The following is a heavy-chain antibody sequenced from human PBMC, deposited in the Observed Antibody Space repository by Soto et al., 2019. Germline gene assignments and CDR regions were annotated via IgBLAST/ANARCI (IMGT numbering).Heavy chain of an antibody. Sequence: QVQLVESGGGFVKPGGSLRLSCAASGFTFSDYYMGWVRQAPGKGLEWISYITSTGSTIYYADSVKGRFTISRDNPKDSLYLQMNSLRAEDTAVYYCASQVTVAQNWGQGTLVTVSS. CDR1: GFTFSDYY. D-gene: IGHD4-17*01. CDR2: ITSTGSTI. V-gene: IGHV3-11*01. J-gene: IGHJ4*02. CDR3: ASQVTVAQN.